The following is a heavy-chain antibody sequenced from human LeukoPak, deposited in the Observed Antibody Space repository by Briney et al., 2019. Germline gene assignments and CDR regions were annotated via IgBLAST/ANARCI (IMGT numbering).Heavy chain of an antibody. CDR3: AKESDMVRGVPFDY. CDR1: GFTFSSYA. D-gene: IGHD3-10*01. Sequence: QAGGSLRLSCAASGFTFSSYAMSWVRQAPGKGLEWVAFIRYDGSNKYYADSVKGRFTISRDNSKNTLYLQMNSLRAEDTAVYYCAKESDMVRGVPFDYWGQGTLVTVSS. CDR2: IRYDGSNK. V-gene: IGHV3-30*02. J-gene: IGHJ4*02.